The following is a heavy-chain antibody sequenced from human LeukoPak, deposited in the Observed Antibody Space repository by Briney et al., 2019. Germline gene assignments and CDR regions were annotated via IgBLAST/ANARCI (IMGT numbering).Heavy chain of an antibody. CDR3: ARDGRSSRVGEFDY. CDR1: GDSISGSNYY. CDR2: IYRYGST. D-gene: IGHD3-16*01. Sequence: SETLSLTCTVTGDSISGSNYYWAWIRQSPGKGLEWIGSIYRYGSTYYNPSLKSRVTISVDTSKNQFSLKLSSVTAADTAVYYCARDGRSSRVGEFDYWGQGTLVTVSS. J-gene: IGHJ4*02. V-gene: IGHV4-39*07.